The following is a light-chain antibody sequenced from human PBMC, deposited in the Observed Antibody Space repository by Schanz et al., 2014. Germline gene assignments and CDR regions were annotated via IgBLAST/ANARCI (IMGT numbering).Light chain of an antibody. V-gene: IGKV1-8*01. CDR1: QGISSY. CDR2: AAS. Sequence: AIRMTQSPSSLSASTGDRVTITCRASQGISSYLAWYQQKPGKAPKLLIYAASTLQSGVPSRFSGSGSGTDFTLTISCLQSEDFATYYCQQYYSYHQVTFGPGTKVDIK. CDR3: QQYYSYHQVT. J-gene: IGKJ3*01.